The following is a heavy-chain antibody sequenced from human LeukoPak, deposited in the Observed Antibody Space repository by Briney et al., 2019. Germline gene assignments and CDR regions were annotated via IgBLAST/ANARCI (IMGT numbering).Heavy chain of an antibody. CDR1: GFTFDDYA. CDR3: AKDIGDYGDYRLEY. J-gene: IGHJ4*02. CDR2: ISWNSGSI. D-gene: IGHD4-17*01. V-gene: IGHV3-9*01. Sequence: GRSLRLSCAASGFTFDDYAMHWVRQALGKGLEWVSGISWNSGSIGYADSVKGRFTISRDNAKNSLYLQMNSLRAEDTALYYCAKDIGDYGDYRLEYWGQGTLVTVSS.